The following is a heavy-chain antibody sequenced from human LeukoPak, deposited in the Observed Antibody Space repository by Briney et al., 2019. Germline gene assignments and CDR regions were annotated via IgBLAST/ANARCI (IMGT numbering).Heavy chain of an antibody. J-gene: IGHJ2*01. CDR2: IYHTGNT. D-gene: IGHD6-19*01. Sequence: SSETLSLTCTVSGGSVRSSIYYWGWIRQPPGKGLEWLGSIYHTGNTYYNPSLKSRVTISVDTSKNQFSLKLSSVTAADTAVYYSARGLIRRGSSGWSQVVRWYFDLWGRGTLVTVSS. CDR1: GGSVRSSIYY. CDR3: ARGLIRRGSSGWSQVVRWYFDL. V-gene: IGHV4-39*07.